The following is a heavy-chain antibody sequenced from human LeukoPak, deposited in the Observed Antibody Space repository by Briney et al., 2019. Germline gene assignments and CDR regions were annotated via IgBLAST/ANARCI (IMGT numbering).Heavy chain of an antibody. J-gene: IGHJ4*02. CDR1: GFTFSDYY. D-gene: IGHD3-22*01. CDR3: ARGLNPNYYDSSGPYYFDC. CDR2: ISSSSSYT. Sequence: GGSLRLSCAASGFTFSDYYMSWIRQAPGKGLEWVSYISSSSSYTNYADSVKGRFTISRDNAKNSLYLQMNSLRAEDTAVYYCARGLNPNYYDSSGPYYFDCWGQGTLVTVSS. V-gene: IGHV3-11*06.